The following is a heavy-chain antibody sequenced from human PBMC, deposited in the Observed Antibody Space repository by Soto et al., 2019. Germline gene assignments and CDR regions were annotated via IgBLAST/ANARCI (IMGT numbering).Heavy chain of an antibody. CDR3: AAPREKVHHTRQLDF. CDR2: IGSGILVT. J-gene: IGHJ6*03. V-gene: IGHV3-23*01. CDR1: GFSFINFS. D-gene: IGHD6-6*01. Sequence: VGSLGLSCASSGFSFINFSVSWFLQAPVKGLEWVSAIGSGILVTHYAGSVEDLFTISRDDSKNTLYLQLNSLTASDTSVYFCAAPREKVHHTRQLDFWGKATT.